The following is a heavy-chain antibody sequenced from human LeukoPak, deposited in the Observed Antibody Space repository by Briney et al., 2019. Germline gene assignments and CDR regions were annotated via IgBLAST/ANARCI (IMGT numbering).Heavy chain of an antibody. CDR1: GYTFTSYY. V-gene: IGHV1-46*01. CDR2: INSSGDST. D-gene: IGHD3-10*01. Sequence: ASVKVSCKASGYTFTSYYMHWVRQAPGQGLEWMGIINSSGDSTSYAQKFQGRVTMTRDMSTSTVYMEMSSLRSEDTAVYYCATNYGSGFDPWGQGTLVTVSS. CDR3: ATNYGSGFDP. J-gene: IGHJ5*02.